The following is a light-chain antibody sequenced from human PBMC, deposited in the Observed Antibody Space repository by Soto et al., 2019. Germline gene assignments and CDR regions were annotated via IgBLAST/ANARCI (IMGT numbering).Light chain of an antibody. CDR3: SSYTSSSAWV. CDR2: DVS. CDR1: SSDIGGHNS. J-gene: IGLJ3*02. Sequence: QSALTQPASVSGSPGQSITISCIGTSSDIGGHNSVSWYQQHPGKAPKLMIYDVSNRPSGVSNRFSASKSGNTASLTISGLQAEDEADYYCSSYTSSSAWVFGGGTKLTVL. V-gene: IGLV2-14*01.